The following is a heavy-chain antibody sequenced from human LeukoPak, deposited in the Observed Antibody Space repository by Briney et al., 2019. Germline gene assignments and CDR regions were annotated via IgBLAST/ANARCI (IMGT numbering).Heavy chain of an antibody. J-gene: IGHJ4*02. D-gene: IGHD5-24*01. CDR3: ARGRGQDGYNYSDLDY. V-gene: IGHV1-18*01. Sequence: ASVKVSCKASGYTFTSYGISWVRQAPGQGLEWMGWISAYNGNTNYAQKLQGRVTMTTDTSTSTAYMELGSLRSDDTAVYYCARGRGQDGYNYSDLDYWGQGTLVTVSS. CDR1: GYTFTSYG. CDR2: ISAYNGNT.